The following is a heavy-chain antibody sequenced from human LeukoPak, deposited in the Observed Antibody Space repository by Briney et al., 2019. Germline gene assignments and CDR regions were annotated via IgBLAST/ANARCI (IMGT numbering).Heavy chain of an antibody. CDR3: ARGGRQQLALDAFDI. CDR1: GYTFTSYG. J-gene: IGHJ3*02. Sequence: ASVKVSCKASGYTFTSYGINWGRQAPGQGLEWMGWISANNGDTNYAQNLQGRVTMTTDKSTSTAYMELRSLRSDDTAVYYCARGGRQQLALDAFDIWGQGTMVTVSS. D-gene: IGHD6-13*01. V-gene: IGHV1-18*01. CDR2: ISANNGDT.